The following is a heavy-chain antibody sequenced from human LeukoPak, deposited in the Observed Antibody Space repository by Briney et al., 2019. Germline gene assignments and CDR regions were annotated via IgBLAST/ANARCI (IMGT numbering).Heavy chain of an antibody. Sequence: SETLSLTCTVSGGSINNYYWSWIRQPAGKGLEWIGRIYSSGSTNYNPSLKSRVTMSIDTAKKQFSLKLSSVTAADAAVYYCARGFGSGWYYFDYWGQGTLVTVSS. CDR2: IYSSGST. J-gene: IGHJ4*02. D-gene: IGHD6-13*01. CDR1: GGSINNYY. CDR3: ARGFGSGWYYFDY. V-gene: IGHV4-4*07.